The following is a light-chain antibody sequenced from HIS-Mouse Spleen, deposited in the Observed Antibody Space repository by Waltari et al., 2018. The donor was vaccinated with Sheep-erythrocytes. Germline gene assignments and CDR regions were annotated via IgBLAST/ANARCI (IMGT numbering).Light chain of an antibody. J-gene: IGLJ3*02. V-gene: IGLV2-23*01. CDR2: ERS. CDR1: SSDVGSYNL. Sequence: QSALTQPASVSGSPGQSITISCTGTSSDVGSYNLVSWYQQHPGKAPKLMIYERSKRPSGVSNRFSGSKSGTMASLTISGLQAEDEADYYCCSYAGSSTPWVFGGGTKLTVL. CDR3: CSYAGSSTPWV.